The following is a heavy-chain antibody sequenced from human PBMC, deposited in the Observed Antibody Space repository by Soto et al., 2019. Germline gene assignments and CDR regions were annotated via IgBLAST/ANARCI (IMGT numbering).Heavy chain of an antibody. CDR1: GFTFTKAY. CDR3: ATEGGYPGSNFYGAY. Sequence: EVQLVESGGGLVEPGGSIRLSCVASGFTFTKAYMTWVRQAPGKGLEWVGRIKGSHAGGTTDYATSVKGRFTISRDDSKNTLYLPMNSVKAEDTSVDYCATEGGYPGSNFYGAYWGQGTLVTVSS. CDR2: IKGSHAGGTT. D-gene: IGHD1-26*01. J-gene: IGHJ4*02. V-gene: IGHV3-15*01.